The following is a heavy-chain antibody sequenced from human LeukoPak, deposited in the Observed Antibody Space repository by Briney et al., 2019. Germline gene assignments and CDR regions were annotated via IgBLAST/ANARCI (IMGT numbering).Heavy chain of an antibody. CDR1: GFTFSSYS. J-gene: IGHJ6*02. Sequence: SGGSLRLSCAASGFTFSSYSMNWVRQAPGKGLEWVSYISSSSSTIYYADSVKGRFTISRDNAKNSLYLQMNSLRAEDTAVYYCARVLRHQQPYYYYYGMDVWGQGTTVTVSS. CDR2: ISSSSSTI. CDR3: ARVLRHQQPYYYYYGMDV. D-gene: IGHD1/OR15-1a*01. V-gene: IGHV3-48*01.